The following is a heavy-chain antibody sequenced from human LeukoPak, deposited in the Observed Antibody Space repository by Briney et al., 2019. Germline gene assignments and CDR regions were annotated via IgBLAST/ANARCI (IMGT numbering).Heavy chain of an antibody. Sequence: GGSLSLSCAASGFAVSTKYMSWLRQAPGKGLEWVSLINSGSGTYYADSVKGRFTISRDNSKNTLYLQMNNLRAEDTAVYYCARGGNSSTWYEFDYWGQGTLVTVSS. V-gene: IGHV3-53*01. J-gene: IGHJ4*02. D-gene: IGHD6-13*01. CDR1: GFAVSTKY. CDR2: INSGSGT. CDR3: ARGGNSSTWYEFDY.